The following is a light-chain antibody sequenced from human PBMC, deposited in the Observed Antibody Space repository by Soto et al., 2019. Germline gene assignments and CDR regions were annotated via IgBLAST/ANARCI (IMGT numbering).Light chain of an antibody. CDR3: QQYGTSWT. Sequence: EIVLTQSPGTLSLSPGERATLSCRASQSVSSNFLAWYQQKPGQAPRLLIYGASSRATGIPDRFSGSGSGTDFTLTISRLDPEYFAVYYCQQYGTSWTFGQGTKVEIK. V-gene: IGKV3-20*01. CDR1: QSVSSNF. CDR2: GAS. J-gene: IGKJ1*01.